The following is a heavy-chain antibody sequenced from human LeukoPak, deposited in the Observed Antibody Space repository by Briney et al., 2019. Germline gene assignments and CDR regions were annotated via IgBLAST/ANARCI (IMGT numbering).Heavy chain of an antibody. J-gene: IGHJ4*02. CDR2: TYYRSKWYN. V-gene: IGHV6-1*01. CDR1: GDSVSSNNAA. CDR3: ARDVAVAGTVLYYFDY. Sequence: SQTLSLTCAISGDSVSSNNAAWNWIRQSPSRGLEWLGRTYYRSKWYNDYAVSVKSRITINPDTSKNQFSLQLNSVTPEDTAVYYCARDVAVAGTVLYYFDYWGQGTLVTVSS. D-gene: IGHD6-19*01.